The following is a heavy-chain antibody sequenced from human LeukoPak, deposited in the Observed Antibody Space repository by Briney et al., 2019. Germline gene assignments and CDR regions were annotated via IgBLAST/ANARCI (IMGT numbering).Heavy chain of an antibody. CDR3: ARGGYCSSTSCYKRSGVGY. J-gene: IGHJ4*02. CDR1: GFTFSSYG. Sequence: PGGSLRLSCAASGFTFSSYGMHWVRQAPGKGLEWVAVIWYDGSNKYYADSVKGRFTISRDNSKNTLYLQMNSLRAEDTAVYDCARGGYCSSTSCYKRSGVGYWGQGTLVTVSS. CDR2: IWYDGSNK. D-gene: IGHD2-2*02. V-gene: IGHV3-33*01.